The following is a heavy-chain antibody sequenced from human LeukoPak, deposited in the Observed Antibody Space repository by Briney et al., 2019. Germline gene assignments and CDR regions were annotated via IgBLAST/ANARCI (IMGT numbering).Heavy chain of an antibody. CDR1: GYTFTSYG. V-gene: IGHV1-18*01. Sequence: ASVRVSCKASGYTFTSYGIRWVRQAPGQGLEWMGWISAYNGNTNYAQKLQGRVTITTDTPTSTAYMELRSLRSDDTAVYYCARDVYYDILTGDYYYYMDVWGKGTTVTVSS. D-gene: IGHD3-9*01. J-gene: IGHJ6*03. CDR3: ARDVYYDILTGDYYYYMDV. CDR2: ISAYNGNT.